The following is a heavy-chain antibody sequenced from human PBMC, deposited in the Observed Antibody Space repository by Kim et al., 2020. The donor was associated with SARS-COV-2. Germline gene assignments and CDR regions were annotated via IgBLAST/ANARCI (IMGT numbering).Heavy chain of an antibody. J-gene: IGHJ3*02. D-gene: IGHD1-26*01. V-gene: IGHV3-11*06. CDR2: ISSSSSYT. CDR3: ARVKSRGSRGYQDAFDI. CDR1: GFTFSDYY. Sequence: GGSLRLSCAASGFTFSDYYMSWIRQAPGKGLEWVSYISSSSSYTNYADSVKGRFTISRDNAKNSLYLQMNSLRAEDTAVYYCARVKSRGSRGYQDAFDIWGQGTMVTVSS.